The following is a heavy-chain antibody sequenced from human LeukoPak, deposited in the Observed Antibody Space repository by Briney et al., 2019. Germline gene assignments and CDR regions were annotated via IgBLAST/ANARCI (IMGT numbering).Heavy chain of an antibody. V-gene: IGHV3-23*01. CDR2: ISVSGGST. CDR3: AKSNYFDSGGYYFFDY. J-gene: IGHJ4*02. D-gene: IGHD3-22*01. CDR1: GFTFSKYA. Sequence: GGSLILSCAASGFTFSKYAMTWVRQAPGKGLEWVSGISVSGGSTNYADSVKGRFTISRDNSKNTLYLQMSSLRAEDTAVYYCAKSNYFDSGGYYFFDYWGQGTLVTVSS.